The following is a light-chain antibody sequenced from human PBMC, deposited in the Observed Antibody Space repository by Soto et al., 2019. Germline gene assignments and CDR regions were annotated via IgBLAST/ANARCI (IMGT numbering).Light chain of an antibody. CDR2: AAS. Sequence: DIQMTQSPSSVSASVGDSVAITCRASQNINTWLAWYQQKPGNAPKLLIYAASTLQRGVPSRFSGSRSGTDFTLSISSLQPEDFATYYCQQISTFPYTFGQGTQLEIK. CDR1: QNINTW. V-gene: IGKV1-12*01. J-gene: IGKJ2*01. CDR3: QQISTFPYT.